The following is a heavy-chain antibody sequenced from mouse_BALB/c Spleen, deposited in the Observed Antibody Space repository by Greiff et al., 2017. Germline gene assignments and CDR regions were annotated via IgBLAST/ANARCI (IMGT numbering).Heavy chain of an antibody. J-gene: IGHJ4*01. Sequence: VQLQQSGPGLVKPSQSLSLTCTVTGYSITSDYAWNWIRQFPGNKLEWMGYISYSGSTSYNPSLKSRISITRDTSKNQFFLQLNSVTTEDTATYYCARGPYLLWSPGYAMDYWGQGTSVTVSS. CDR3: ARGPYLLWSPGYAMDY. CDR2: ISYSGST. V-gene: IGHV3-2*02. D-gene: IGHD2-10*01. CDR1: GYSITSDYA.